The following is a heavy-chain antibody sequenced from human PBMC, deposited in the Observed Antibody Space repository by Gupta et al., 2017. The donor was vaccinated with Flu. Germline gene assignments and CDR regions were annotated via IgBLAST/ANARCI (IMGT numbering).Heavy chain of an antibody. CDR1: GYSFNTYW. CDR2: IYPGDSDT. V-gene: IGHV5-51*01. CDR3: ARQGCSGGNCYAPCLGAKFDY. D-gene: IGHD2-15*01. J-gene: IGHJ4*02. Sequence: EVQLVQSGAEVKKPGESLKISCKGSGYSFNTYWIAWVRQMHGKALEWLGIIYPGDSDTRYSPSIQGQVTISVDRSINTAYLQWSSLKASDIAMYYCARQGCSGGNCYAPCLGAKFDYWGQGTLVTVSS.